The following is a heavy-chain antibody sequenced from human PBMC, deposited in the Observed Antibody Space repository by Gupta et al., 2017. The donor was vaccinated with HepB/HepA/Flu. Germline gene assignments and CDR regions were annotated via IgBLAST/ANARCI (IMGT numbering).Heavy chain of an antibody. D-gene: IGHD2/OR15-2a*01. V-gene: IGHV3-7*01. J-gene: IGHJ3*02. CDR3: ARGSGSTTRALDI. Sequence: EVQLVESGGGLVQPGGSLRLSCAASGFPFSSHWMNWVHQAPGKGLEWVANIKQDGSEKKYVDSVKGRFTISRDNAKDSLYLQMDSLRAEDTAVYYCARGSGSTTRALDIWGQGTMVTVSS. CDR2: IKQDGSEK. CDR1: GFPFSSHW.